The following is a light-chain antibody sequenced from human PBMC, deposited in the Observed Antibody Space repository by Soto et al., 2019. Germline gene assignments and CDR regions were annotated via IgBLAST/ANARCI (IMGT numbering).Light chain of an antibody. CDR1: QSIVNY. J-gene: IGKJ1*01. V-gene: IGKV1-39*01. CDR2: AAS. Sequence: DIQMTQSPSSLSASVGDRVTITCRASQSIVNYLNWYQQKSGKAPELLIYAASSLHSGVPSRFSGSGSGTDFTLTISTLHSEEFATYYCQQSYSTPRTFGQGTKVELK. CDR3: QQSYSTPRT.